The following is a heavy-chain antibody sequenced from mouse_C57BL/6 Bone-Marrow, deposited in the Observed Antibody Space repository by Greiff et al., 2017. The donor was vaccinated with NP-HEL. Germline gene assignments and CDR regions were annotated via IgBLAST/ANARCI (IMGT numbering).Heavy chain of an antibody. J-gene: IGHJ4*01. Sequence: QVQLQQSGAELVRPGASVTLSCKASGYTFTDYEMHWVKQTPVHGLEWIGAIDPETGGTAYNQKFKGKAILTADKSSSTAYMELRSLTSEDSAVYYCTRSAPLLISMDYWGQGTSVTVSS. V-gene: IGHV1-15*01. CDR3: TRSAPLLISMDY. D-gene: IGHD3-3*01. CDR1: GYTFTDYE. CDR2: IDPETGGT.